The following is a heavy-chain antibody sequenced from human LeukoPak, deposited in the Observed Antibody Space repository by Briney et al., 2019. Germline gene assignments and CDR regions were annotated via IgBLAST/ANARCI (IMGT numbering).Heavy chain of an antibody. J-gene: IGHJ6*04. Sequence: PGGALRLSCVASECSPTNFWRTWVRRAAGRGREWVANIKHDGTEKFYVGSVKGRFTISRGNAKNSLDFQMNSLRAEDPAVYYCATFVGLVSGTYTVPGGLLVWGKGTTVTVSS. CDR3: ATFVGLVSGTYTVPGGLLV. V-gene: IGHV3-7*01. CDR2: IKHDGTEK. CDR1: ECSPTNFW. D-gene: IGHD4-23*01.